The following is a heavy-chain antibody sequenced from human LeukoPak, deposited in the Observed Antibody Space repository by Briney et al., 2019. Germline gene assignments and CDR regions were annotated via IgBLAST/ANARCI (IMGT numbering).Heavy chain of an antibody. CDR3: ARVTTWFGEFRDAFDI. D-gene: IGHD3-10*01. V-gene: IGHV4-4*02. CDR1: GGSISSSNW. J-gene: IGHJ3*02. CDR2: IYHSGST. Sequence: SGTLSLTCAVSGGSISSSNWWSWVRQPPGKGLEWIGEIYHSGSTNYSPSLKSRVTISVDKSKNQFSLKLSSVTAADTAVYYCARVTTWFGEFRDAFDIWGQGTMVTVSS.